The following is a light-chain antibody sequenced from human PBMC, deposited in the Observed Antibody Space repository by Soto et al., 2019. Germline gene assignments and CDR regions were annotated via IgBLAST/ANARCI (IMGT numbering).Light chain of an antibody. CDR2: WAS. CDR1: QSVLYSSNNKNY. CDR3: QQYYSTPRT. V-gene: IGKV4-1*01. J-gene: IGKJ1*01. Sequence: DIVMTQSPDSLAVSLGERATINCKSSQSVLYSSNNKNYLAWYQQKPGQPPKLLIYWASTRESGVPDRFSGSGSGIEFTLTISSLQAEDVAVYYCQQYYSTPRTFGQGTKVEIK.